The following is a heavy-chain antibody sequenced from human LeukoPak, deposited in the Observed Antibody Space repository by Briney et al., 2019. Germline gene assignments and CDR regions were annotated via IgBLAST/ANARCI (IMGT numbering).Heavy chain of an antibody. D-gene: IGHD1-26*01. CDR1: GGSLSSYY. J-gene: IGHJ5*02. Sequence: SETLSLTCTVSGGSLSSYYWSWIRQPPGKGLEWIGYIYYSGSTNYNPSLKSRVTISVDTSKNQFSLKLSSVTAADTAVYYCARHSLSAGEEQNWFDPWGQGTLVTVSS. CDR2: IYYSGST. CDR3: ARHSLSAGEEQNWFDP. V-gene: IGHV4-59*08.